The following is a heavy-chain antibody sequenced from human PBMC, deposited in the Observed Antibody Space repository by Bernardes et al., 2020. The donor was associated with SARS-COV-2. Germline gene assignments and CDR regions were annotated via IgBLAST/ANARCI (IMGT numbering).Heavy chain of an antibody. CDR3: ARQGLDSSTYYYVDY. D-gene: IGHD3-22*01. CDR2: ISSGAGNI. J-gene: IGHJ4*02. CDR1: GFSFILYE. V-gene: IGHV3-48*03. Sequence: GGSLRLSCAASGFSFILYEMNWVRQAPGKGLEWVSYISSGAGNIYYADSVKGRFTISRDNVKKSLYLQMNSLRAEDTAVYYCARQGLDSSTYYYVDYWGQGTLVSVSS.